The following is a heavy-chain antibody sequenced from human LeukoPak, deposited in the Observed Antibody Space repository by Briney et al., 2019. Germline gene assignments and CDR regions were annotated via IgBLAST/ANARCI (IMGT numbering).Heavy chain of an antibody. CDR1: GYTFTSYG. CDR3: ARDMGVTMVRGVSDYYYGMDV. V-gene: IGHV1-18*01. J-gene: IGHJ6*02. CDR2: ISGYNGNT. D-gene: IGHD3-10*01. Sequence: ASVKVSCKASGYTFTSYGISWVRHAPGQGLEWMGWISGYNGNTNYAQILQGRVTMTTDKSTSTAYMELRSLRSDDTAVYYCARDMGVTMVRGVSDYYYGMDVWGQGTTVTVSS.